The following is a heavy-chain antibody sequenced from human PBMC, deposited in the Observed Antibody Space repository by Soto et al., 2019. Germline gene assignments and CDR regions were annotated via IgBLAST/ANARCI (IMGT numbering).Heavy chain of an antibody. J-gene: IGHJ4*02. CDR3: ARDLGRYCSGGSCYQI. CDR2: IIPILGIA. CDR1: GGTFSSYT. V-gene: IGHV1-69*04. D-gene: IGHD2-15*01. Sequence: SVKVSCKASGGTFSSYTISWVRQAPGQGLEWMGRIIPILGIANYAQKFQGRVTITADKSTSTAYMELSSLRSEDTAVYYCARDLGRYCSGGSCYQIWGQGTLVTVSS.